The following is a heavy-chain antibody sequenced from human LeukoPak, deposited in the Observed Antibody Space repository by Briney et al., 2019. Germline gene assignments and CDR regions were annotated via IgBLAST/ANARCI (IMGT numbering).Heavy chain of an antibody. CDR1: GGSMSTSTYY. J-gene: IGHJ6*03. V-gene: IGHV4-39*01. CDR2: IYYSGST. D-gene: IGHD2-8*01. Sequence: SETLSLTCAVSGGSMSTSTYYWGWIRQPPGKGLEWIGNIYYSGSTDSVTTYYNPSLKSRIIISVDTSKNQFSLKLSSVTAADTAVYYCARQYAYYYYYMDVWGKGTTVIVSS. CDR3: ARQYAYYYYYMDV.